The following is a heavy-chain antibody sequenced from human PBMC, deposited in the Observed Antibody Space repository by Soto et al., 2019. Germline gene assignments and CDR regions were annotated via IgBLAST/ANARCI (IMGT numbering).Heavy chain of an antibody. D-gene: IGHD3-22*01. CDR3: ARDVSVRDNYHGLDV. J-gene: IGHJ6*02. Sequence: QVQLQESGPGLVKPSETLSLTCSVSGGAVRSGSYYWTWIRQPPGKGLEWIGYIYYSGSTHYNPSLQSRVTMSLDPSKNHSSLKLTSVTAADTAVYYCARDVSVRDNYHGLDVWGQGTTVTVSS. V-gene: IGHV4-61*03. CDR1: GGAVRSGSYY. CDR2: IYYSGST.